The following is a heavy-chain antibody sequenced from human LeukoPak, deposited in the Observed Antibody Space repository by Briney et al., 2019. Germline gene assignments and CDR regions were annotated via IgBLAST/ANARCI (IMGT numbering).Heavy chain of an antibody. V-gene: IGHV4-34*01. Sequence: SETLSLTCAVYGGSFSGYYWSWIRQPPGKGLEWIGEINHSGSTNYNPSLKSRVTISVDTSKNQFSLKLSSVTAADTAVYYCARLVRMDYYYYYYGMDVWGQGTTVTVSS. CDR3: ARLVRMDYYYYYYGMDV. D-gene: IGHD2-8*01. J-gene: IGHJ6*02. CDR1: GGSFSGYY. CDR2: INHSGST.